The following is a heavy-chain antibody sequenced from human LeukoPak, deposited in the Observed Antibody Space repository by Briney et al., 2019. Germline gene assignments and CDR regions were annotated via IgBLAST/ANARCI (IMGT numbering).Heavy chain of an antibody. CDR1: GFSFGSYA. CDR3: ARHYGSGSYYFDY. V-gene: IGHV3-21*01. CDR2: ISGSGMLT. Sequence: PGGSLRLSCATSGFSFGSYAMSWVRQAPGKGLEWVSSISGSGMLTYYADSVKGRFTISRDNAKNSLYLQMNSLRAEDTAVYYCARHYGSGSYYFDYWGQGTLVTVSS. D-gene: IGHD3-10*01. J-gene: IGHJ4*02.